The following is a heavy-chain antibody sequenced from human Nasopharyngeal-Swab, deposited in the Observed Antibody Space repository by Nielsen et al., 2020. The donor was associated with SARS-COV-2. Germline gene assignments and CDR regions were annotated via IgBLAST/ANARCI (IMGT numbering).Heavy chain of an antibody. Sequence: GESLKISCAASGFIFSSYGMHWVRQAPGKGLEWVAVISYDGSNKYYADSLKGRLTISKDNSKNTLYLQMNSLRAEDTAVYYCAKVPGSSWVDAFDIWGQGTKVTVSS. J-gene: IGHJ3*02. CDR2: ISYDGSNK. V-gene: IGHV3-30*18. D-gene: IGHD6-13*01. CDR1: GFIFSSYG. CDR3: AKVPGSSWVDAFDI.